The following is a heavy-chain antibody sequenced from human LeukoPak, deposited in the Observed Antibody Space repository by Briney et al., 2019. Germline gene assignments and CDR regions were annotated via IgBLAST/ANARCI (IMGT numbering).Heavy chain of an antibody. CDR3: ARGLPGGYYYYMDV. D-gene: IGHD2-21*02. CDR2: IYSGGST. Sequence: QSGGSLRLSCAASGFTVSSNYMSWVRQAPGKGLEWVSVIYSGGSTYYADSVKGRFTISRDNSKNTLYLQINSLGAEDTAVYYCARGLPGGYYYYMDVWGKGTTVTVSS. V-gene: IGHV3-53*01. CDR1: GFTVSSNY. J-gene: IGHJ6*03.